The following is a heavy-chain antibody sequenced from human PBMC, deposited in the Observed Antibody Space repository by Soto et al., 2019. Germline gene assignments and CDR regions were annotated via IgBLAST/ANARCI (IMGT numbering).Heavy chain of an antibody. V-gene: IGHV2-5*02. D-gene: IGHD6-6*01. CDR1: GFSLSTSGVA. CDR2: IYWDDDK. J-gene: IGHJ4*02. Sequence: QITLKESGPTLVKPTQTLTLTCTFSGFSLSTSGVAVGWIRQPPGKALEWLALIYWDDDKRYSPSLKSRPTSTKDTSKNQGALTMTNMDPVDTATYYCALSFLGSSSYSFDYWGPGTLVTVSS. CDR3: ALSFLGSSSYSFDY.